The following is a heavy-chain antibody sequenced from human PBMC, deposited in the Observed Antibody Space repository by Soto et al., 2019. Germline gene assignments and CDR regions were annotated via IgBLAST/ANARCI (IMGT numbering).Heavy chain of an antibody. CDR3: ATGQYRSGGSCYFNPSDY. D-gene: IGHD2-15*01. V-gene: IGHV3-30*03. CDR1: GFTFSSYG. CDR2: ISYDGSYK. J-gene: IGHJ4*02. Sequence: QVQLVESGGGVVQPGRSLRLSCGASGFTFSSYGMHWVRQAPGKGLEWVAGISYDGSYKYYADSVKGRCTISRDNSKNTLYVQMNSLRAEDTSVYYCATGQYRSGGSCYFNPSDYWGQGTLVTVSS.